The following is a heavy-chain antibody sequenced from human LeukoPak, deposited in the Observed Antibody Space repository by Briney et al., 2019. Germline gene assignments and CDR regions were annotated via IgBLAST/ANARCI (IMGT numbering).Heavy chain of an antibody. Sequence: GGSLRLSCAASGFTFGNYAMSWVRQAPGKGLEWVSTIGDTTYYADSVKGRFTISRDDSKNTLYLEMKSLRAEDTAVYYCAKDQAFDIWGQGTMVTVSS. V-gene: IGHV3-23*01. CDR1: GFTFGNYA. CDR2: IGDTT. CDR3: AKDQAFDI. J-gene: IGHJ3*02.